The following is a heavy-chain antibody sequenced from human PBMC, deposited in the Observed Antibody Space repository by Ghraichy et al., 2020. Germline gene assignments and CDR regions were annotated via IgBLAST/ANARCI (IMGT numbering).Heavy chain of an antibody. CDR2: ISWDSGRV. V-gene: IGHV3-9*01. Sequence: GGSLRLSCAASGFTFVDYAMHWVRQVPGKGLEWVSGISWDSGRVAYADSVKGRFTISRDNARNSLYLQMNSLRAEDTAFYYCVKDVTGAFNSAWFAAFDFWGQGTLVPVSS. CDR3: VKDVTGAFNSAWFAAFDF. J-gene: IGHJ4*02. CDR1: GFTFVDYA. D-gene: IGHD6-19*01.